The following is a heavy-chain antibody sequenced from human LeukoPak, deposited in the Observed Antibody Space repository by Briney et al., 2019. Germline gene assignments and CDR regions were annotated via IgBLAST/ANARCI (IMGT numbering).Heavy chain of an antibody. J-gene: IGHJ3*02. CDR2: IYYSGST. CDR1: GGSISSYY. Sequence: SETLSLTCTVSGGSISSYYWSWIRQPPGKGLEWIGYIYYSGSTNYNPSLKSRVTISVDTSKNQFSLKLSSVTAADTAVYYGAGAGGIVGAIWSGGNAFDIGGQGTMVTVSS. V-gene: IGHV4-59*01. CDR3: AGAGGIVGAIWSGGNAFDI. D-gene: IGHD1-26*01.